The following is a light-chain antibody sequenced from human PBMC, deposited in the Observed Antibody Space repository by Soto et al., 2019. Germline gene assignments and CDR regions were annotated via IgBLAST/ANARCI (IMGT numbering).Light chain of an antibody. CDR1: QGISSF. J-gene: IGKJ4*01. Sequence: IQLTQSPSSLSASIGDRVTITCRASQGISSFLAWYQQKPGKAPRLLISIASTLQSGVPSRFRGRGSGTDFTLTISSLQPEDFATYFCQQLNAYPLTFGGGTKVEIK. V-gene: IGKV1-9*01. CDR3: QQLNAYPLT. CDR2: IAS.